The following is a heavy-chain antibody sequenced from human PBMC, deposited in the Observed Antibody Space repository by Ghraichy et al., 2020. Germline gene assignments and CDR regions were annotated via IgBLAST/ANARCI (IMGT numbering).Heavy chain of an antibody. V-gene: IGHV4-39*01. CDR2: IYYRGNT. Sequence: GSLRLSCAASGFTFSSYAMHWVRQAPGKGLEWIGSIYYRGNTYYNPSLKSRVIISIDTSKTQFSLNLTSVTAADAAVYYCARRARTYFDYWGPGTLVTVSS. CDR1: GFTFSSYAMH. CDR3: ARRARTYFDY. J-gene: IGHJ4*02.